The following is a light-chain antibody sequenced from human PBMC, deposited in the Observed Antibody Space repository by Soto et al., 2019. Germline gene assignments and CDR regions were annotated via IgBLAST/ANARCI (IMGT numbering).Light chain of an antibody. CDR3: QQYGSSPLT. CDR1: QSVSSTY. Sequence: EIVLTQSPGTLSLSPGERATLSCRASQSVSSTYLAWYQQKLGQTPRLLIYGTSRRATGIPDRFSGSGSGTDFTLTISRLEPEDLAVYYCQQYGSSPLTFGGGTKVEIK. CDR2: GTS. J-gene: IGKJ4*01. V-gene: IGKV3-20*01.